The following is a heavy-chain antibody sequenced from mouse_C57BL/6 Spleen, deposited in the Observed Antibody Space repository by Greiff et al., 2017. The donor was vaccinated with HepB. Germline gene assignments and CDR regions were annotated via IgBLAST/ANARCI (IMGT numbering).Heavy chain of an antibody. CDR2: IDPEDGDT. CDR3: TSIYDGNSYYAMDY. J-gene: IGHJ4*01. V-gene: IGHV14-1*01. D-gene: IGHD2-1*01. CDR1: GFNIKDYY. Sequence: VQLKESGAELVRPGASVKLSCTASGFNIKDYYMHWVKQRPEQGLEWIGRIDPEDGDTEYAPKFQGKATMTADTSSNTAYLQLSSLTSEDTAVYYCTSIYDGNSYYAMDYWGQGTSVTVSS.